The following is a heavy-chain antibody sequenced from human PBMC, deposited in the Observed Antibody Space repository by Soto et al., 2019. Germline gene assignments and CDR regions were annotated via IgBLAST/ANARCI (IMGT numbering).Heavy chain of an antibody. J-gene: IGHJ5*02. CDR3: ARGSYCSGGSCYTRRNNWCDP. D-gene: IGHD2-15*01. V-gene: IGHV1-18*01. CDR1: GYTFTSYG. CDR2: ISAYNGNT. Sequence: ASVKVSCKASGYTFTSYGISWVRQAPGQGLEWMGWISAYNGNTNYAQKLQGRVTMTTDTSTSTAYMELRSLRSDDTAVYYCARGSYCSGGSCYTRRNNWCDPWGQGCLVTVSS.